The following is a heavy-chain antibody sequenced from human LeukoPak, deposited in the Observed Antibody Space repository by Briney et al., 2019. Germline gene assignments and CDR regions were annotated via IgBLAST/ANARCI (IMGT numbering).Heavy chain of an antibody. J-gene: IGHJ4*02. V-gene: IGHV1-3*01. Sequence: ASVKVSCKASGYTFTSYAMHWVRQAPGQRLEWMGWINAGNGNTKYSQKFQGRVTITRDTSASTAYMELSSLRSEDTAVYYCARAGTEHPTDLVGFDYWGQGTLVTVSS. CDR2: INAGNGNT. CDR3: ARAGTEHPTDLVGFDY. D-gene: IGHD2-8*02. CDR1: GYTFTSYA.